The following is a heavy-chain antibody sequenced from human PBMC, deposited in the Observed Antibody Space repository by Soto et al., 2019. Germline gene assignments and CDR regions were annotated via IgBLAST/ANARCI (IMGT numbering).Heavy chain of an antibody. CDR2: IYSSGST. CDR3: ARDLKRPLDY. CDR1: GASVSSGSYH. Sequence: PSESLSLTCTASGASVSSGSYHWSWIRQPPGKGLEWIGYIYSSGSTNYNPSLKSRVTESVDTSKNQFSLKLSSVTAADTAVYYCARDLKRPLDYWGQGSLLTASS. V-gene: IGHV4-61*01. J-gene: IGHJ4*02.